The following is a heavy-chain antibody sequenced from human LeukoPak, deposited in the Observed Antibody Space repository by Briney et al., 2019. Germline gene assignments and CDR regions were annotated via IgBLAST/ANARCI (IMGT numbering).Heavy chain of an antibody. CDR2: ISAYNGNT. V-gene: IGHV1-18*01. J-gene: IGHJ3*02. CDR1: GYTFTSYG. D-gene: IGHD5-18*01. CDR3: AREQPSYEYAFDI. Sequence: GSVKVSCKASGYTFTSYGISWVRQAPGQGLEWMGWISAYNGNTNYAQNLQGRVTMTTDTSTSTAYMELKSLRSDDTAVYYCAREQPSYEYAFDIWGQGTMVTVSS.